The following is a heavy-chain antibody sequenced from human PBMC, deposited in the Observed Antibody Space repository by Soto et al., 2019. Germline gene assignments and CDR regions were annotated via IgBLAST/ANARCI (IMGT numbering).Heavy chain of an antibody. V-gene: IGHV4-39*01. CDR1: GGSVYSNGHY. Sequence: KTSETLSLTCIVPGGSVYSNGHYWGWIRQPPGKGLEWIGSIDNNGVTNYNSSLKSRVTISRDTSKNQFSLRLTSVTAADTAVYYCGKILVGATGHTDADSWGPGTLVTVS. CDR2: IDNNGVT. D-gene: IGHD2-15*01. J-gene: IGHJ5*01. CDR3: GKILVGATGHTDADS.